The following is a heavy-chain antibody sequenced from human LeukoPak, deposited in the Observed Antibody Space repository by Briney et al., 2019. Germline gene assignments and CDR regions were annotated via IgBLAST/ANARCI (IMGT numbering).Heavy chain of an antibody. V-gene: IGHV4-34*01. CDR2: INHSGST. D-gene: IGHD2-2*01. CDR3: ARDPRGYCSSTSCSSGP. CDR1: GASFSGYY. J-gene: IGHJ5*02. Sequence: SETLSLTCAVYGASFSGYYWSWLRQPPGKGLEWIGEINHSGSTNYNPSLKSRVAISVDTSKNQFSLKLSSVTAADTAVYYCARDPRGYCSSTSCSSGPWGQGTLVTVSS.